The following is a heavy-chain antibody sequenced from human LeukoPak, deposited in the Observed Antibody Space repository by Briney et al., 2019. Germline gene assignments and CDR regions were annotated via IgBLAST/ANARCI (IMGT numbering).Heavy chain of an antibody. CDR2: IKQDGSEK. CDR3: ARDLSYYDSSGYYYSIVYYFDY. J-gene: IGHJ4*02. V-gene: IGHV3-7*01. D-gene: IGHD3-22*01. CDR1: GFTFSSYW. Sequence: GGSLRLSCAASGFTFSSYWMSWVRQAPGKGLEWVANIKQDGSEKCYVDSVKGRFTISRDNAKNSLYLQMNSLRAEDTAVYYCARDLSYYDSSGYYYSIVYYFDYWGQGTLVTVSS.